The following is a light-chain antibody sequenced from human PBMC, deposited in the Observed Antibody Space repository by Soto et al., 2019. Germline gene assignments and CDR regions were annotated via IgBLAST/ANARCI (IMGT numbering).Light chain of an antibody. V-gene: IGLV1-40*01. CDR1: SSNIGAGYD. CDR2: GNN. CDR3: QAHDSSLSGAV. J-gene: IGLJ2*01. Sequence: QAVVTQPPSVSWAPGQRVTISCTGSSSNIGAGYDVHWYQQLPGTAPKLLIYGNNNRPSGVPDRFSGSKSGTSASLAISGLQAEDEADYYCQAHDSSLSGAVFGGGTKLTVL.